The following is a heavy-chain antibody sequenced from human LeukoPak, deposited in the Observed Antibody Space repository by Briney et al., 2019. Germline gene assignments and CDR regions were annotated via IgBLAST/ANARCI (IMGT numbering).Heavy chain of an antibody. Sequence: GGSLRLSCAASGFTFSSYAMSWVRQAPGKGLEWVSAISGSGGSTYYADSVKGRFTISRDNSKNTLYLQMNSLRAEDTAVYYCAKDPGYSYGYSYAFDIWGQGTMVTVSS. CDR3: AKDPGYSYGYSYAFDI. J-gene: IGHJ3*02. CDR2: ISGSGGST. V-gene: IGHV3-23*01. D-gene: IGHD5-18*01. CDR1: GFTFSSYA.